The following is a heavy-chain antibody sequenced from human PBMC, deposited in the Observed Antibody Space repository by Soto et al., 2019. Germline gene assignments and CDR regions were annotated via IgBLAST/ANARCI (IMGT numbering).Heavy chain of an antibody. CDR3: ARTTSNP. Sequence: EVQLVESGGGLVKPGGSLRLSCAASGFTFSTSTMNWVRQAPGKGLEWVSSISRSSNNIYYADSVKGRFTISRDNAKNSLYLQMNGLRAEDTAMYYCARTTSNPWGQGTLVTVSS. V-gene: IGHV3-21*01. J-gene: IGHJ5*02. CDR2: ISRSSNNI. CDR1: GFTFSTST. D-gene: IGHD1-26*01.